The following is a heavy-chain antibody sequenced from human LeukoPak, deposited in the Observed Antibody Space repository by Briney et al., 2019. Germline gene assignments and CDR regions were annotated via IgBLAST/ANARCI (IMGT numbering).Heavy chain of an antibody. Sequence: SETLSLTCAVYGGSFSGYYWSWIRQPPGKGLEWIGEINHSGSTNYNPSLKSRITISVDASKNQFSLKLSSVTAADTAVYYCARAPGDGSSTVSWFDPWGQGTLVTVSS. V-gene: IGHV4-34*01. J-gene: IGHJ5*02. D-gene: IGHD6-6*01. CDR1: GGSFSGYY. CDR2: INHSGST. CDR3: ARAPGDGSSTVSWFDP.